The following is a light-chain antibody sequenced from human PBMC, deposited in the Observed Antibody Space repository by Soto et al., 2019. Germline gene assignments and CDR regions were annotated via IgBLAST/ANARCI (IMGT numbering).Light chain of an antibody. Sequence: QSALTQPASVSGSPGQSITISCTGTSSDVGGYNYVSWYQQHPGKAPKLMIYDVSNRPSGVSNRFSGSKSGNTASLTISGLQAEDEADYYCSSYDVFGTGTKLTVL. CDR2: DVS. J-gene: IGLJ1*01. CDR3: SSYDV. CDR1: SSDVGGYNY. V-gene: IGLV2-14*01.